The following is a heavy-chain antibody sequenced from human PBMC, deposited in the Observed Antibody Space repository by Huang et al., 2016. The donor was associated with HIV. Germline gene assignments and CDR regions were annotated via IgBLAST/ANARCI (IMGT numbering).Heavy chain of an antibody. CDR2: INATSGHP. Sequence: QVQLVQSGSELKKPGASVKVSCKASGYTFTSYAMNGVRQAPGQGLEWMCLINATSGHPTYAQCFTVRFVFSLDTSVSTAYLQISSLKAEDTAVYYCARGLFDYWGQGTLVTVSS. V-gene: IGHV7-4-1*02. J-gene: IGHJ4*02. CDR1: GYTFTSYA. CDR3: ARGLFDY.